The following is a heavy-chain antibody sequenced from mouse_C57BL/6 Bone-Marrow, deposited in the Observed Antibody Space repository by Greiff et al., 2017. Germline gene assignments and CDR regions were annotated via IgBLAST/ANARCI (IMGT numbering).Heavy chain of an antibody. V-gene: IGHV1-69*01. Sequence: VQLQQPGAELVMPGASVKLSCKVSGYTFTSYWMHWVKQRPAQGLEWIGEIGPSDSYTNYNQKFKGKSTLTVDKSTSPSYMQLSSLTSEDSAVYYCARSIYDGYWAYWGQGTLVTVSA. CDR2: IGPSDSYT. D-gene: IGHD2-3*01. CDR1: GYTFTSYW. J-gene: IGHJ3*01. CDR3: ARSIYDGYWAY.